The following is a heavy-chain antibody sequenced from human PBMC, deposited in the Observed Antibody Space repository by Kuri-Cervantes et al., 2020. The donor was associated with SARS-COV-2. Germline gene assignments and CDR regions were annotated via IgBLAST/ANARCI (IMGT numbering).Heavy chain of an antibody. J-gene: IGHJ4*02. Sequence: GESLKISCAASGFTFSSYSMNWVRQAPGKGLEWVSSISSSSSYIYYADSVKGRFTISRDNAKNSLYLQMNSLRAEDTAVYYCAKDIAVAGRWGEYYFDYWGQGTLVTVSS. CDR3: AKDIAVAGRWGEYYFDY. CDR1: GFTFSSYS. V-gene: IGHV3-21*04. CDR2: ISSSSSYI. D-gene: IGHD6-19*01.